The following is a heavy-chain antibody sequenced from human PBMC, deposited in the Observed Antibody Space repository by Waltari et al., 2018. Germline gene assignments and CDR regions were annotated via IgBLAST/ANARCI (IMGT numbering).Heavy chain of an antibody. CDR2: IYHSGST. Sequence: QVQLQESGPGLVKPSETLSLTCAVSGYSISSGYYWGWTRQPPGKGLEWIGSIYHSGSTYYNPSLKSRVTISVDTSKNQCSLKLSSVTAADTAVYYCRGVVAATGAGDYWGQGTLVTVSS. V-gene: IGHV4-38-2*01. J-gene: IGHJ4*02. D-gene: IGHD2-15*01. CDR1: GYSISSGYY. CDR3: RGVVAATGAGDY.